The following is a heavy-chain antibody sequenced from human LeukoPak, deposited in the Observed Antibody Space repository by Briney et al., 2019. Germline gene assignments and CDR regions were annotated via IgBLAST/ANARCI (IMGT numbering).Heavy chain of an antibody. V-gene: IGHV4-39*07. CDR3: ARWRVYYYDSSGYRTDAFDI. D-gene: IGHD3-22*01. J-gene: IGHJ3*02. CDR2: IYYSGST. CDR1: GGSISSSSYY. Sequence: PSETLSLTCTVSGGSISSSSYYWGWIRQPPGKGLEWIGSIYYSGSTYYNPSLKSRVTISVDTSKNQFSLKLSSVTAADTAVYYCARWRVYYYDSSGYRTDAFDIWGQGTMVTVSS.